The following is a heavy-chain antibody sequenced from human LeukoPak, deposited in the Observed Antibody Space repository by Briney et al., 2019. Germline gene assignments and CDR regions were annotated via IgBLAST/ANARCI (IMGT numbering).Heavy chain of an antibody. D-gene: IGHD6-13*01. V-gene: IGHV3-48*03. CDR2: ISSSGSTI. CDR1: GFTFSSYE. J-gene: IGHJ6*03. CDR3: ARDGSSSWSIDYYMDV. Sequence: GGSLRLSCAASGFTFSSYEMNWVRQAPGKGLEWVSYISSSGSTIYYADSVKGRFTISRDNAKNSLYLQMDSLRAEDTAVYYCARDGSSSWSIDYYMDVWGKGTTVTISS.